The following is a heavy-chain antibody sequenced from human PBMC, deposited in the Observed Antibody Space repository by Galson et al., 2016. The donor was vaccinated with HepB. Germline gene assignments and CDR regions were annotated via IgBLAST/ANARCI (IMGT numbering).Heavy chain of an antibody. Sequence: SLRLFCAASGVTFDYYAMHWVRQAPGKGLEWVSGISWNSGSIGYADSVKGRFTISRDNAKNSLYLQMNSLRAEDTALYYCAKGRSGGNPFFFYAMDVWGQGTTVTVSS. CDR1: GVTFDYYA. D-gene: IGHD4-23*01. CDR2: ISWNSGSI. CDR3: AKGRSGGNPFFFYAMDV. J-gene: IGHJ6*02. V-gene: IGHV3-9*01.